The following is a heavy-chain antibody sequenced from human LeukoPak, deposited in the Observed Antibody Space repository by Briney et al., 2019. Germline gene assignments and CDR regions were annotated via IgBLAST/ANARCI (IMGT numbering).Heavy chain of an antibody. CDR3: ARTLVDYGVDY. J-gene: IGHJ4*02. CDR2: ISPNSGVT. D-gene: IGHD4-17*01. Sequence: ASVKVSCKASGYTFSDYYIHWVRQAPGQGPEWMGSISPNSGVTKYTQKFQGRVTMTGDTSISTAYMELSSLKSDDTAVYYCARTLVDYGVDYWGQGTLVTVSS. CDR1: GYTFSDYY. V-gene: IGHV1-2*02.